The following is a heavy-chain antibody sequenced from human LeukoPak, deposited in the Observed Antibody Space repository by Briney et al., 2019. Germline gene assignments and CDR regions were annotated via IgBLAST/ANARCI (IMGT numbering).Heavy chain of an antibody. CDR2: IYYSGST. CDR3: ARDPGYSSGWNYFDY. D-gene: IGHD6-19*01. Sequence: NPSETLSLTCTVSGGSISSSSYYWGWIRQPPGKGLEWIGSIYYSGSTYYNPSLKSRVTISVDTSKNQFSLKLSSVTAADTAVYHCARDPGYSSGWNYFDYWGQGTLVTVSS. J-gene: IGHJ4*02. V-gene: IGHV4-39*07. CDR1: GGSISSSSYY.